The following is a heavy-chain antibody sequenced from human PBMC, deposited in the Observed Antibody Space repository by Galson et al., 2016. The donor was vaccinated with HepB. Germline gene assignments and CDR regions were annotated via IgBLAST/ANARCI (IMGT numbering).Heavy chain of an antibody. CDR3: ARQVVPGLFDQ. Sequence: QSGAEVKKPGESLKISCKASGSIFTSYWIGWVRQMPGKGLEWMTIINPGDSDTRYSPSFQGTVTISADKSITTAYLQWSSLKASDTAMYYCARQVVPGLFDQWGQGTLVTVSS. CDR2: INPGDSDT. CDR1: GSIFTSYW. D-gene: IGHD2-21*02. V-gene: IGHV5-51*01. J-gene: IGHJ4*02.